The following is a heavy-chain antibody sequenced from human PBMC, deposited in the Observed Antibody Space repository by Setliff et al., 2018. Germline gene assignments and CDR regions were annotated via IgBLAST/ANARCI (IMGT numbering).Heavy chain of an antibody. CDR3: ARDVAPPNDIRFDP. J-gene: IGHJ5*02. Sequence: LRLSCAASGFTFNSYWMNWVRQAPGKGLVWVSRLNGDGSTTNYADFVKGRFTISRDNAKNTLYLQMNSLRAEDTAVYYCARDVAPPNDIRFDPWGQGTLVTVSS. D-gene: IGHD2-15*01. CDR1: GFTFNSYW. CDR2: LNGDGSTT. V-gene: IGHV3-74*01.